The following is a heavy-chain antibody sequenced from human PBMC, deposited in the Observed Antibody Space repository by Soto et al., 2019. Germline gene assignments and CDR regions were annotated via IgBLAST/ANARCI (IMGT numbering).Heavy chain of an antibody. V-gene: IGHV1-58*02. CDR1: RFTFTSSA. J-gene: IGHJ6*03. Sequence: SVKVSCKASRFTFTSSAMQWLRQARGQRLEWIGWVVVGSGNTNYAQKFQERVTITRDMSTSTAYMELSSLRSEDTAVYYCAAPRPNRYYYYYMDVWGKGTTVTVSS. CDR2: VVVGSGNT. CDR3: AAPRPNRYYYYYMDV.